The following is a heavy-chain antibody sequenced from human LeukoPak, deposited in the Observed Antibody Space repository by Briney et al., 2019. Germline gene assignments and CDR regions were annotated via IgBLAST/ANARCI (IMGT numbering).Heavy chain of an antibody. CDR1: GYTFTGYY. J-gene: IGHJ4*02. CDR2: INPNSGGT. CDR3: ARGREAIVATKVGLYYFDY. Sequence: EASVKVSCKASGYTFTGYYMHWVRQAPGQGLEWMGWINPNSGGTNYAQKFQGRVTMTRDTSISTAYMELSRLRSDDTAVYYCARGREAIVATKVGLYYFDYWGQGTLVTVSS. D-gene: IGHD5-12*01. V-gene: IGHV1-2*02.